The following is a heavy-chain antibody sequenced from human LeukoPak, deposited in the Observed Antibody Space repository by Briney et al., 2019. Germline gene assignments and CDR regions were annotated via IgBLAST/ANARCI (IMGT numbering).Heavy chain of an antibody. CDR2: INHSGST. D-gene: IGHD3-10*01. V-gene: IGHV4-34*01. CDR3: ARGRITMVRGLSP. J-gene: IGHJ5*02. Sequence: SETLSLTYAVYGGSFSGYYWSWIRQPPGKGLEWIGEINHSGSTNYNPSLKSRVTISVDTSKNQFSLKLSSVTAADTAVYYCARGRITMVRGLSPWGQGTRVTVSS. CDR1: GGSFSGYY.